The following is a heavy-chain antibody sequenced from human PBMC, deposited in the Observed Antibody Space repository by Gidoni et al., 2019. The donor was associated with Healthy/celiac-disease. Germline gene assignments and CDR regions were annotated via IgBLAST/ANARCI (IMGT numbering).Heavy chain of an antibody. Sequence: EVQLVESGGGLIQPGGSLSLSCAASGFPVSSNYMPWVRQAPGKGLEWVSVIYSGGSTYYADSVKGRFTISRDNSKNTLYLQMNSLRAEDTAVYYCARDKRNIRYCGGDCYRHDAFDIWGQGTMVTVSS. CDR2: IYSGGST. D-gene: IGHD2-21*02. J-gene: IGHJ3*02. V-gene: IGHV3-53*01. CDR1: GFPVSSNY. CDR3: ARDKRNIRYCGGDCYRHDAFDI.